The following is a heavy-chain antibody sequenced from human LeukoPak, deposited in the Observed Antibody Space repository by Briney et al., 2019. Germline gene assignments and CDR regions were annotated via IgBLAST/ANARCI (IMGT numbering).Heavy chain of an antibody. Sequence: PGRSLRLSCAASGFTFSSYGMHWVRQAPGKGLEWVAVISYDGSNKYYADSVKGRFTISRDNSKNTLYLQMNSLRAEDTAVYYCARAGGSYYAFDYWGQGTLVTVSS. V-gene: IGHV3-30*03. CDR3: ARAGGSYYAFDY. D-gene: IGHD1-26*01. CDR1: GFTFSSYG. CDR2: ISYDGSNK. J-gene: IGHJ4*02.